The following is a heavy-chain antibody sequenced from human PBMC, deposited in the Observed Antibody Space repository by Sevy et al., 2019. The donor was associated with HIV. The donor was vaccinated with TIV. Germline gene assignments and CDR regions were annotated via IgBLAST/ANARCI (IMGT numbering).Heavy chain of an antibody. Sequence: ASVKVSCKASGFTFTSSAVQWVRQARGQHLEWIGWIVVGSGNTNYAQKFQERVTITRDMSTSTAYMELSSLRSEDTAVYYCAAGTTYYDFWSGYYHPSDFDYWGQGTLVTVSS. CDR3: AAGTTYYDFWSGYYHPSDFDY. V-gene: IGHV1-58*01. CDR2: IVVGSGNT. J-gene: IGHJ4*02. CDR1: GFTFTSSA. D-gene: IGHD3-3*01.